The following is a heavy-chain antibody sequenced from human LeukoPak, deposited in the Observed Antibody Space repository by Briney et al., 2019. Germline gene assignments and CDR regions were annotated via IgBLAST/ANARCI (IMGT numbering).Heavy chain of an antibody. CDR3: AREGGDIVVPAAPFAY. CDR2: ISSSSSYI. J-gene: IGHJ4*02. V-gene: IGHV3-21*01. D-gene: IGHD2-2*01. CDR1: GFTFSSYS. Sequence: GGSLRLSCAASGFTFSSYSMNWVRQAPGKGLEWVSSISSSSSYIYYADSVKGRFTISRDNAKNSLYLQMNSLRAEDTAVYYCAREGGDIVVPAAPFAYWGQGTLVTVSS.